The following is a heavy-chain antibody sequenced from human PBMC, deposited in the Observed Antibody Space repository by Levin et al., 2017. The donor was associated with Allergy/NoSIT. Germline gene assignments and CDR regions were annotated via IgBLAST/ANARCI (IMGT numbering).Heavy chain of an antibody. CDR3: AGVPYHFWSGYYPYWFDP. V-gene: IGHV4-39*01. Sequence: SETLSLTCNVSGGSIRNSSYYWGWIRQPPGKRLEWIGSVYHSGNTYYNPSLNSRVSVSVGTSKNQFFLNLSPVSAADTAIYYCAGVPYHFWSGYYPYWFDPWGQGSLVTVSS. D-gene: IGHD3-3*01. CDR2: VYHSGNT. CDR1: GGSIRNSSYY. J-gene: IGHJ5*02.